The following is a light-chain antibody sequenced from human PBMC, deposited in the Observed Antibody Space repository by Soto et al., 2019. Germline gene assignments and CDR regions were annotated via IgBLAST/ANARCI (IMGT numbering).Light chain of an antibody. Sequence: DIQMTQSPCTLSASVGDRVTITCRASQSISSWLAWYQQKPGKAPKLLIYKASSLESGVPSRFSGSGSGTEFTLTISSLQPDDFATYYCQQYNSYSWTFGQGTKV. J-gene: IGKJ1*01. CDR3: QQYNSYSWT. V-gene: IGKV1-5*03. CDR1: QSISSW. CDR2: KAS.